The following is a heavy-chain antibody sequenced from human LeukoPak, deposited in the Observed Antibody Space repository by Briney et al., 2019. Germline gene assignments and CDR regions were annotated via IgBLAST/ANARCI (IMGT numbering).Heavy chain of an antibody. CDR1: GGSISSYY. Sequence: SETLSLTCTVSGGSISSYYWSWIRQPPGKGLKWIGYIYYSGSTNYNPSLKSRVTISVDTSKNQFSLKLSSVTAADTAVYYCARDRVTSVGYCSGGSCYSAVGTDYWGQGTLVTVSS. CDR3: ARDRVTSVGYCSGGSCYSAVGTDY. D-gene: IGHD2-15*01. CDR2: IYYSGST. V-gene: IGHV4-59*01. J-gene: IGHJ4*02.